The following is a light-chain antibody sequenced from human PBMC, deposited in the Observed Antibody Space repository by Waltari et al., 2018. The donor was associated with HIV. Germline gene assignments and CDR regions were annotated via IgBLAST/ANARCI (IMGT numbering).Light chain of an antibody. CDR3: SSYASNTYVV. J-gene: IGLJ2*01. CDR1: NSDIGGYNN. Sequence: QSALTQPASVSGPPGRSITISCTGTNSDIGGYNNVPWYQQQPGRAPQLILYDVTTRPSGVSDLFSGSKSGNTASLTISGLLAEDEADYYCSSYASNTYVVFGGGTKLTVL. V-gene: IGLV2-14*01. CDR2: DVT.